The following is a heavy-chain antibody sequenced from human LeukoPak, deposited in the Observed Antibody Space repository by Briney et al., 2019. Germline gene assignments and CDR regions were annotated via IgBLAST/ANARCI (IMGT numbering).Heavy chain of an antibody. CDR1: GYTFTGYY. J-gene: IGHJ4*02. Sequence: ASVKVSCKASGYTFTGYYIHWVRQAPGQNLEWMGWIKPNNGGTNYAQKFQGRVTMTRDTSISTAYMELSRLRSDDTAVYSCARGRYYSDSDGYDYFDYWGQGPLVTVSS. V-gene: IGHV1-2*02. D-gene: IGHD3-22*01. CDR3: ARGRYYSDSDGYDYFDY. CDR2: IKPNNGGT.